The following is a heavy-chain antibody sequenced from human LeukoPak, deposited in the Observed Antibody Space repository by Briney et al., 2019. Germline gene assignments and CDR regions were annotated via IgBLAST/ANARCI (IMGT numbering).Heavy chain of an antibody. CDR3: AKCDDYVWGSYRYGGYVYYFDY. J-gene: IGHJ4*02. CDR1: GFTFSSYA. Sequence: PGGSLRLSCAASGFTFSSYAMSWVRQAPGKGLEWVSAISGSGGSTYYADSVKGRFTIYGDNSKHTLYLQMHSLRAEDTAVYYCAKCDDYVWGSYRYGGYVYYFDYWGQGTLVTVSS. V-gene: IGHV3-23*01. CDR2: ISGSGGST. D-gene: IGHD3-16*02.